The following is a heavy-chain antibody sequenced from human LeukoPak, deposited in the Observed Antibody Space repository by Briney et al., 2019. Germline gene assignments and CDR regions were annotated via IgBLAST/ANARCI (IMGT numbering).Heavy chain of an antibody. CDR2: INTDGSSA. Sequence: GGSLRLSCAASGFTFSSSWMHWVRQGPGKGLVWVSRINTDGSSATYADSVKGRFTISRDYAKNTLYLQMNSLRAEDTAVYYCARMAVAFDYWGQGTLVTVSS. V-gene: IGHV3-74*01. CDR3: ARMAVAFDY. J-gene: IGHJ4*02. D-gene: IGHD6-19*01. CDR1: GFTFSSSW.